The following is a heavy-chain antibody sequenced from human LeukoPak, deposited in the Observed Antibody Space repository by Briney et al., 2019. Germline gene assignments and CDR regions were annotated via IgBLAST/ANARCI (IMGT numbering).Heavy chain of an antibody. CDR1: GGSISSGGYY. CDR3: ARGILRYFDWDTTDYYGMDV. V-gene: IGHV4-31*03. CDR2: IYYSGST. Sequence: TPSETLSLTCTVSGGSISSGGYYWSWIRQHPGKGLEWIGYIYYSGSTYYNPSLKSRVTISVDTSKNQFSLKLSSVTAADTAVYYCARGILRYFDWDTTDYYGMDVWGQGTTVTVSS. D-gene: IGHD3-9*01. J-gene: IGHJ6*02.